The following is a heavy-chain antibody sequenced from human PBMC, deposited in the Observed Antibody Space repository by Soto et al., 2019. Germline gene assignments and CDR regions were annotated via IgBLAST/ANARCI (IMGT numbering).Heavy chain of an antibody. D-gene: IGHD6-13*01. CDR2: VYWSDDK. J-gene: IGHJ4*02. CDR1: GFSLSTSGVG. Sequence: QITLKEAGPTLVKPTQTLTLTCTFSGFSLSTSGVGVGWIRQPPGKALEWLALVYWSDDKRYSPSLNNRLTITKDPSKNQVVLTMTHMDPADTATYFCAHFRGRSGSSYDRPFNHWGQGTLATVSS. CDR3: AHFRGRSGSSYDRPFNH. V-gene: IGHV2-5*01.